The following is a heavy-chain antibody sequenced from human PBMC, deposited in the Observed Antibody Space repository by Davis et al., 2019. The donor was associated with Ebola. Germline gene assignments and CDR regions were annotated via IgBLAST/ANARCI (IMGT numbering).Heavy chain of an antibody. J-gene: IGHJ3*01. V-gene: IGHV4-61*08. CDR3: ARGLGFCRGGGCLPPFHV. CDR1: GGSISSGGYY. Sequence: SETLSLTCAVSGGSISSGGYYWSWIRQPPGKGLEWIGYVYYGGSTDYNPSLKSRVTISIDTSKTHFSLTLKSVTADDTAVYYCARGLGFCRGGGCLPPFHVWGQGTMVTVSS. D-gene: IGHD2-15*01. CDR2: VYYGGST.